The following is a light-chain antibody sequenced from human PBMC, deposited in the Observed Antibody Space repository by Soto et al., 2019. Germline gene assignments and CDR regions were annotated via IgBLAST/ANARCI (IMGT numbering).Light chain of an antibody. CDR3: CSYAGSNTLV. J-gene: IGLJ2*01. CDR2: DVS. Sequence: QSALTQPRSVSGSPGQSITISCSGTIHDIGGYNFISWYQQHPGTAPKIIIYDVSKRPSGVPDRFSGSTSGNTASLTISGLQTEDDAFYYCCSYAGSNTLVFGGGTKLTVL. CDR1: IHDIGGYNF. V-gene: IGLV2-11*01.